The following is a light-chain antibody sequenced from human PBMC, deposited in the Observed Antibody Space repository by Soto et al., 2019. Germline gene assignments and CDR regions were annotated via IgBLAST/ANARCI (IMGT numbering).Light chain of an antibody. V-gene: IGKV1-5*03. CDR2: RSS. J-gene: IGKJ1*01. CDR3: QQDDIYAT. Sequence: DIQMTQSPSTLSASVGDRVTITCRASQTISNYLTWYQQKPGKAPKLLLYRSSILQNGVPTRFSGSGSGTEFSLTSSSLQPDDFGTHSGQQDDIYATFGQGTRVEI. CDR1: QTISNY.